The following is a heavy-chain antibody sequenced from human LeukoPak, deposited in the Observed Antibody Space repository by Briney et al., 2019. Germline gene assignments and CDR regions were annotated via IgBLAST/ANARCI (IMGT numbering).Heavy chain of an antibody. CDR1: GGSIRSGSYY. D-gene: IGHD6-13*01. J-gene: IGHJ4*02. CDR3: ARGEQQLVRTRAKYFDY. CDR2: IYYSGST. V-gene: IGHV4-39*07. Sequence: SETLSLTCTVSGGSIRSGSYYWGWIRQSPGKGLECIGSIYYSGSTYYNPSLKSRVTISVDTSKNQFSLKLSSVTAADTAVYYCARGEQQLVRTRAKYFDYWGQGTLVTVSS.